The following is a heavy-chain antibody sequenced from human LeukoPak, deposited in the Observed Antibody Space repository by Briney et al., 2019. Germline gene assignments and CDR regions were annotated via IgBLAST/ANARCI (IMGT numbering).Heavy chain of an antibody. D-gene: IGHD5-24*01. CDR2: FDPEDGET. V-gene: IGHV1-24*01. CDR3: ARGPTLIDPRGAFDI. CDR1: GYTLTELS. J-gene: IGHJ3*02. Sequence: ASVKVSCKVSGYTLTELSMHWVRQAPGKGLEWMGGFDPEDGETIYAQKFQGRVTMTRDTSTSTVYMELSSLRSEDTAVYYCARGPTLIDPRGAFDIWGQGTMVTVSS.